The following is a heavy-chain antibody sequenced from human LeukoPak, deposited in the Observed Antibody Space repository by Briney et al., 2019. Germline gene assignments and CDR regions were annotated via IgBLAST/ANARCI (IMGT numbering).Heavy chain of an antibody. CDR2: ISYDGSNK. V-gene: IGHV3-30*18. CDR3: ANNWNYLDY. CDR1: GSTFSSYG. Sequence: GGSLRLSCAASGSTFSSYGMHWVRQAPGKGLEWVAVISYDGSNKYYADSVKGRFTISRDNSKNTLYLQMNSLRAEDTAVYYCANNWNYLDYWGQGTLVTVSS. D-gene: IGHD1-20*01. J-gene: IGHJ4*02.